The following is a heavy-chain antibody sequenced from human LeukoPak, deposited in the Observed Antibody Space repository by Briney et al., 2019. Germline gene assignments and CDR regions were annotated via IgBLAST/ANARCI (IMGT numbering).Heavy chain of an antibody. J-gene: IGHJ4*02. D-gene: IGHD3-3*01. CDR2: INPNSGGT. V-gene: IGHV1-2*02. CDR3: ARGAITIFGVAHDF. CDR1: GYTFTGYY. Sequence: GASVKVSCKASGYTFTGYYMHWVRQAPGQGLEWMGWINPNSGGTNYAQKFQGRVTKTRDTSISTAYMELSRLTSDDTAVYYCARGAITIFGVAHDFWGQGTLVTVSS.